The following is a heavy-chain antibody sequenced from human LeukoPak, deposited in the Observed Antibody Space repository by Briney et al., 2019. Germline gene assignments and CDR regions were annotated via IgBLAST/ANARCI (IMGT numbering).Heavy chain of an antibody. J-gene: IGHJ4*02. CDR3: ARAPIHESHPYDFWSGLYYFDY. Sequence: GRSLRLSCAASGFTFDDYAMHWVRQAPGKGLEWVSGISWNSGSIGYADSVKGRFTISRGNAKNSLYLQMNSLRAEDTALYYCARAPIHESHPYDFWSGLYYFDYWGQGTLVTVSS. CDR1: GFTFDDYA. D-gene: IGHD3-3*01. CDR2: ISWNSGSI. V-gene: IGHV3-9*01.